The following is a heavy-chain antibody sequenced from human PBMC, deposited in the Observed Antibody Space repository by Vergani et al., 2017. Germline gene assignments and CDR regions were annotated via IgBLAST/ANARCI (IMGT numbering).Heavy chain of an antibody. J-gene: IGHJ6*02. Sequence: QLQLRESGPGLVKPSETLSLPCTVSGVSLSSSSYYWGWIRQPPGKGLEWIGRIYYSGSNYYNPSLKSRVTISVDTSKNQFSLKLSSVTAADTAVYYCARDTADTAMVTVAGYSYYGVNVWGQGTTVTVSS. CDR1: GVSLSSSSYY. D-gene: IGHD5-18*01. V-gene: IGHV4-39*07. CDR2: IYYSGSN. CDR3: ARDTADTAMVTVAGYSYYGVNV.